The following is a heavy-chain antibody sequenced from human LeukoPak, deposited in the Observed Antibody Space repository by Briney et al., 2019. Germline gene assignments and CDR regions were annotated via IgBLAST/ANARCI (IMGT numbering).Heavy chain of an antibody. D-gene: IGHD3-10*01. Sequence: GASVKVSCKASGYTFTGYYMHWVRQAPGQGLEWMGWINPNSGGTNYAQKFQGRVTMTRDTSISTAYMELSRPRSDDTALYYCARDQKTLSGSYYPGDYWGQGTLVTVSS. J-gene: IGHJ4*02. CDR3: ARDQKTLSGSYYPGDY. CDR2: INPNSGGT. V-gene: IGHV1-2*02. CDR1: GYTFTGYY.